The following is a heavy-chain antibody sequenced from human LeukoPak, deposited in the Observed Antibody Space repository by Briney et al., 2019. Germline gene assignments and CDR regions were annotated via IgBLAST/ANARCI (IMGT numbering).Heavy chain of an antibody. CDR1: GGSISSYY. D-gene: IGHD3-22*01. Sequence: SETLSLTCTVSGGSISSYYWSWIRQPPGKGLEWIGYIYYSGSTNYNPSLKSRVTISVDTSKNQFSLKLSSVTAADTAVYYCARWVSYYDGSGNNWFDPWGQGTLVTVSS. V-gene: IGHV4-59*01. J-gene: IGHJ5*02. CDR2: IYYSGST. CDR3: ARWVSYYDGSGNNWFDP.